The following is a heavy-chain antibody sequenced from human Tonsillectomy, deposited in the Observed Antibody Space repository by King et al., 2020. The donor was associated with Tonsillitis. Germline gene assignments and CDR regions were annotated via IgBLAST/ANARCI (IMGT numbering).Heavy chain of an antibody. Sequence: QLVQSGGGVVQPGRSLRLSCAASGFTFSNYPMHWVRQAPGKGLEWVAVISYDGINKYFSDSVKGRFTISIDNSQNTMYLQVTSLRVEDTAVYYCARGVDEWGTDYWGQGTLVTVSS. D-gene: IGHD3-16*01. CDR3: ARGVDEWGTDY. V-gene: IGHV3-30*01. J-gene: IGHJ4*02. CDR1: GFTFSNYP. CDR2: ISYDGINK.